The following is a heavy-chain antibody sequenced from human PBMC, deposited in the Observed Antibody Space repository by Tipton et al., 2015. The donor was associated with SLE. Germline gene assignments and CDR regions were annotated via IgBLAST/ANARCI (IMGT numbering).Heavy chain of an antibody. D-gene: IGHD6-19*01. CDR1: GFTFSSYG. CDR2: ISGSGGST. J-gene: IGHJ3*02. V-gene: IGHV3-23*01. CDR3: AKDLQWLVSPTFDIWGLESPTFDI. Sequence: GSLRLSCAASGFTFSSYGMSWVRQAPGKGLEWVSAISGSGGSTYYADSVKGHFSISRDNSKNTVYLQMNSLRAEDTAVYYCAKDLQWLVSPTFDIWGLESPTFDIWGQGTMVTVSS.